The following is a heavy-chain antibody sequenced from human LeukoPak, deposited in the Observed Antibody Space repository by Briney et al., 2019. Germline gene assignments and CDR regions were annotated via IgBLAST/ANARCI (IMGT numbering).Heavy chain of an antibody. CDR3: AREPIASAGFNAFDI. J-gene: IGHJ3*02. V-gene: IGHV6-1*01. CDR1: GDSVSSNSAA. D-gene: IGHD6-13*01. CDR2: TWYGSKWHY. Sequence: SQTLSLTCAISGDSVSSNSAAWNWIRQSPSRGLEWLGRTWYGSKWHYDYAVSVKSRITIYPDTSKNQFSLQLSSVTPEDTAVYYCAREPIASAGFNAFDIWGQGTMVTVSS.